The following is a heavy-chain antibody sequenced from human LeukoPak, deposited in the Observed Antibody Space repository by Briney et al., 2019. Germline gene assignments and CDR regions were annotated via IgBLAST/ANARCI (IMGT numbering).Heavy chain of an antibody. Sequence: KPSETLSLTCGVYGGSFSVYYSSWIRQSPGKGLEWIGEINHSGSTNYNPSLKSRVTVSVDTSKNQFSLKLSSVTAADTAVYYCATNSRGNYYYYMDVWAKGTTVAVSS. CDR1: GGSFSVYY. CDR3: ATNSRGNYYYYMDV. J-gene: IGHJ6*03. CDR2: INHSGST. D-gene: IGHD2/OR15-2a*01. V-gene: IGHV4-34*01.